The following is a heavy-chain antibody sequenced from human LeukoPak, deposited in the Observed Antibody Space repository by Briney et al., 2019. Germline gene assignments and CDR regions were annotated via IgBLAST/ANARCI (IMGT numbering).Heavy chain of an antibody. Sequence: GGSLRLSCAASGFTVSSNYMNWVRQAPGKGLEWVSVIYNGGTTKYADSVKGRFIISRDNSRNMLYLQMNSLRVEDTAVYYCARWPTMGGRWGQGTLVTVSS. J-gene: IGHJ4*02. CDR2: IYNGGTT. D-gene: IGHD3-16*01. V-gene: IGHV3-66*01. CDR3: ARWPTMGGR. CDR1: GFTVSSNY.